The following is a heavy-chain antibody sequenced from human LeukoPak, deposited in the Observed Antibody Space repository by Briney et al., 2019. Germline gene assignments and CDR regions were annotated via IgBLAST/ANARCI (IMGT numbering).Heavy chain of an antibody. V-gene: IGHV1-2*02. J-gene: IGHJ3*02. Sequence: SVKVSCKASGYTFTGYYMHWVRQAPGQGLEWMGWINPNSGGTNYAQKFQGRVTMTRDTSISTAYMELSRLRSDDTAVYYCARDLDRYCSSTSCYTGAFNIWGQGTMVTVSS. CDR1: GYTFTGYY. CDR3: ARDLDRYCSSTSCYTGAFNI. D-gene: IGHD2-2*02. CDR2: INPNSGGT.